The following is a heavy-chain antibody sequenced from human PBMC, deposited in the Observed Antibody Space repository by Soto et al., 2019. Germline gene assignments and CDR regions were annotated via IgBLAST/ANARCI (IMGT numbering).Heavy chain of an antibody. CDR1: GFTFSSYG. V-gene: IGHV3-30*18. Sequence: GGSLRLSCAASGFTFSSYGMHWVRQAPGKGLEWVAVISYDGSNKYYADSVKGRFTISRDNSKNTLYLQMNGLGAEDTAGYYCAKETSRNVKRGIAAAEGMDVWGQGTTVTVSS. J-gene: IGHJ6*02. CDR2: ISYDGSNK. CDR3: AKETSRNVKRGIAAAEGMDV. D-gene: IGHD6-13*01.